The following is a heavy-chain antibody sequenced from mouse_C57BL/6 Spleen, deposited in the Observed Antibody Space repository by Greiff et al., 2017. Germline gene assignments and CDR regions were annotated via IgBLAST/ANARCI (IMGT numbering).Heavy chain of an antibody. J-gene: IGHJ4*01. Sequence: QVHVKQSGSELVRPGTSVKLSCQASGYTFTSYWMPWVKQRPGQGLEWIGVIDPSVSFTNYNQNFKGTATLPVDTASSTAYMQLSSLTSEDSAVYYGARGNYYGSSPYAMDYWGQGTSVTVSS. CDR2: IDPSVSFT. D-gene: IGHD1-1*01. CDR1: GYTFTSYW. V-gene: IGHV1-59*01. CDR3: ARGNYYGSSPYAMDY.